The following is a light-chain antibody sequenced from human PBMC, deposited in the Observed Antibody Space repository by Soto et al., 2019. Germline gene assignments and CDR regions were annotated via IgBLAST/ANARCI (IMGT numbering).Light chain of an antibody. J-gene: IGKJ2*01. CDR3: KQDGPSPPYT. CDR2: AAS. Sequence: EIVLTQSPGTLSLSPGERATLSCRASRTLASSYLAWYQHKPGQAPRLLIYAASRRATGVPDKFSGSGSGADYTLTITRLEPEDSAVYYCKQDGPSPPYTFCQGTKVEI. CDR1: RTLASSY. V-gene: IGKV3-20*01.